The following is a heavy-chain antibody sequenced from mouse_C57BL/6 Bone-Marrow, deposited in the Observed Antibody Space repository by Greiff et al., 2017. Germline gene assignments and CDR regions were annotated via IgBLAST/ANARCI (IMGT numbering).Heavy chain of an antibody. D-gene: IGHD1-1*01. J-gene: IGHJ1*03. Sequence: EVQRVESGGGLVKPGGSLKLSCAASGFTFSSYTMSWVRQTPEKRLQWVAAISGGGGNTYSPDSVKGRFTISRENDKNILYLQMSSLRSEDTALYYCSRQVTTVLATKYFDVWGTGTTVTVSS. CDR1: GFTFSSYT. CDR2: ISGGGGNT. V-gene: IGHV5-9*01. CDR3: SRQVTTVLATKYFDV.